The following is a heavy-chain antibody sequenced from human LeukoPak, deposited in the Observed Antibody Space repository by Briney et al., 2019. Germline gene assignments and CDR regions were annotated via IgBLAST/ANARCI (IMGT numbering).Heavy chain of an antibody. V-gene: IGHV3-21*01. CDR2: INSRSTYI. CDR3: ARDETNGFDS. J-gene: IGHJ5*01. D-gene: IGHD1-14*01. Sequence: GGSLRLSCGASGFTFSNYNMNWVRQAPGEGMEWVSSINSRSTYIFYADSVMGRFTISRDNAKNSLFLQMNSLRAEDTAVYYCARDETNGFDSWGQGTLVTVSS. CDR1: GFTFSNYN.